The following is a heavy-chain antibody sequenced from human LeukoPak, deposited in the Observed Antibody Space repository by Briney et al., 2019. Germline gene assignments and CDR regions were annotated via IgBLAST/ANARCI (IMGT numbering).Heavy chain of an antibody. Sequence: PSQTLSLTCAVSGGSISSGGYSWSWIRQPPGKGLEWIGYIYHSGSTYYNPSLKSRVTISVDRSKNQFSLKLSSVTAADTAVYYCAQVVVVAATDWFDPWGQGTLVTVSS. D-gene: IGHD2-15*01. CDR1: GGSISSGGYS. CDR3: AQVVVVAATDWFDP. V-gene: IGHV4-30-2*01. CDR2: IYHSGST. J-gene: IGHJ5*02.